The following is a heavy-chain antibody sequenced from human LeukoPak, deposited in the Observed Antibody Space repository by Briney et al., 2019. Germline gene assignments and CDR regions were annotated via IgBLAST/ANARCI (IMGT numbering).Heavy chain of an antibody. V-gene: IGHV1-8*02. Sequence: ASVKVSCKASGGTFSSYAISWVRQATGQGLEWMGWMNPNSGNTGYAQKFQGRVTMTRNTSISTAYMELSSLRSEDTAVYYCARVGYGGNSEDYWGQGTLVTVSS. CDR1: GGTFSSYA. CDR2: MNPNSGNT. D-gene: IGHD4-23*01. J-gene: IGHJ4*02. CDR3: ARVGYGGNSEDY.